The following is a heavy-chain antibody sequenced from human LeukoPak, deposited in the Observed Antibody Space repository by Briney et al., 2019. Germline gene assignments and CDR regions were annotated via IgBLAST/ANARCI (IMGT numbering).Heavy chain of an antibody. V-gene: IGHV3-21*01. CDR1: GFTFSSYS. Sequence: KTGGSLRLSCAASGFTFSSYSMNWVRQAPGKGLEWVSSISSSSSYIYYADSVKGRFTISRDNAKNSLYLQMNSLRAEDTAVYYCARVGLLWFGELPGTDYYGMDVWGKGTTVTVSS. D-gene: IGHD3-10*01. J-gene: IGHJ6*04. CDR3: ARVGLLWFGELPGTDYYGMDV. CDR2: ISSSSSYI.